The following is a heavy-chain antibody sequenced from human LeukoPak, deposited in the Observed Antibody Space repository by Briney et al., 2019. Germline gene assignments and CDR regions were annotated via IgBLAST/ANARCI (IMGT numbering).Heavy chain of an antibody. CDR2: IYHSGST. Sequence: GSLRLSCAASEFTFSDAWMNWIRQPPGKGLEWIGNIYHSGSTYYNPSLKSRVTISLDTSRNQFSLKLNSVTAADTAVYYCAKSNGYGLVDIWGQGTMVTVSS. CDR3: AKSNGYGLVDI. D-gene: IGHD3-10*01. J-gene: IGHJ3*02. CDR1: EFTFSDAW. V-gene: IGHV4-38-2*01.